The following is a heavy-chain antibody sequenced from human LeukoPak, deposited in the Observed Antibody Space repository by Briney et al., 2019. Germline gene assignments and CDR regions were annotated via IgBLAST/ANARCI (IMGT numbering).Heavy chain of an antibody. J-gene: IGHJ4*02. D-gene: IGHD6-19*01. CDR3: ARDSGLAPGAY. CDR2: IYKSGST. Sequence: SETQSLTCSVSGGSIIDSNYHWTWIRQPAGKGLEWIGRIYKSGSTNYNPSLKGRVTLSVDTSNNQFFLELNSVTAADTAVYFCARDSGLAPGAYWGQGTLVVVSS. CDR1: GGSIIDSNYH. V-gene: IGHV4-61*02.